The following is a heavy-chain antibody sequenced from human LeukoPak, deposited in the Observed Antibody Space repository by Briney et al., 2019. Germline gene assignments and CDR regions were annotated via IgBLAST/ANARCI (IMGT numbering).Heavy chain of an antibody. Sequence: KPSETLSLTCTASGDSISSYYWSWIRQPPGKGLEWIGYIYYSGNTKYNPSLKSRVTISVDTSKNQISLKLNSVTAADTAVYYCARAFSGSGSYYSEMLYYYYYMDVWGKGTTVTISS. J-gene: IGHJ6*03. CDR1: GDSISSYY. CDR2: IYYSGNT. D-gene: IGHD3-10*01. CDR3: ARAFSGSGSYYSEMLYYYYYMDV. V-gene: IGHV4-59*01.